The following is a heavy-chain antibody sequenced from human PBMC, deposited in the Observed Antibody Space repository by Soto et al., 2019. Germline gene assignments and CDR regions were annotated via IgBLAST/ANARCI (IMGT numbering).Heavy chain of an antibody. Sequence: ASVKVSCKASGYTFTGYYIHWLRQAPGQELEWMGWINPNSGGTNYAQKFQGWVTMTRDTSISTAYMELSRLRSADTAVYYCAKSGSSYGMDVWGQGTTVTVSS. CDR3: AKSGSSYGMDV. CDR1: GYTFTGYY. V-gene: IGHV1-2*04. J-gene: IGHJ6*02. CDR2: INPNSGGT. D-gene: IGHD6-13*01.